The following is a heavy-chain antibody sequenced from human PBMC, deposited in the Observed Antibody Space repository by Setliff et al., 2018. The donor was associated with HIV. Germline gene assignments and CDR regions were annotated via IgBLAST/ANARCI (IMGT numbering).Heavy chain of an antibody. Sequence: SETLSLTCNVSGDSIKDYYWSWIRQPPGKGLEWLGYMSFSANSNYNPSLKNRITISIDTSKNQFSLKLSSVTAAETAVYYCASRRDGYNAISHWGQGTLVTVSS. CDR3: ASRRDGYNAISH. D-gene: IGHD2-8*01. CDR1: GDSIKDYY. J-gene: IGHJ4*02. CDR2: MSFSANS. V-gene: IGHV4-4*08.